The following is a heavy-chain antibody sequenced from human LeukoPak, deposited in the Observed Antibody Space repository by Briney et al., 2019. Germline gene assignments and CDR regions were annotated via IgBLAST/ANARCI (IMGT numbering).Heavy chain of an antibody. CDR1: GGSISSGGYS. CDR3: AIRGLYGNFDY. Sequence: SETLSLTCAVSGGSISSGGYSWSWLRQLPGKGLEWIGHIYHSGSTYYNPSPKSRVTISVDRSKNQFSLKLSSVTAADPAVYYCAIRGLYGNFDYWGQGTLVTVSS. V-gene: IGHV4-30-2*01. J-gene: IGHJ4*02. CDR2: IYHSGST. D-gene: IGHD2-8*01.